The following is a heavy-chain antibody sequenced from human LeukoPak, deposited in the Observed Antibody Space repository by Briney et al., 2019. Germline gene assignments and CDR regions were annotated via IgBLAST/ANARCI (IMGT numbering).Heavy chain of an antibody. CDR3: ARGRSSGWFYYGMDV. CDR2: INHSGST. D-gene: IGHD6-19*01. V-gene: IGHV4-39*07. J-gene: IGHJ6*02. CDR1: GGSISSSSYY. Sequence: SETLSLTCTVSGGSISSSSYYWGWIRQPPGKGLEWIGEINHSGSTNYNPSLKSRVTISVDTSKNQFSLKLSSVTAADTAVYYCARGRSSGWFYYGMDVWGQGTTVTVSS.